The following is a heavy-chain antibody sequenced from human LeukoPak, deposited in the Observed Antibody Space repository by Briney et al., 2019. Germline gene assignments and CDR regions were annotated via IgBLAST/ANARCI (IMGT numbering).Heavy chain of an antibody. V-gene: IGHV3-30*02. J-gene: IGHJ4*02. D-gene: IGHD3-3*01. CDR1: GFTFSSYG. CDR3: AKDRGIFGVAYSLDY. CDR2: IRYDGANA. Sequence: GGSLRLSCAASGFTFSSYGMHWVRQAPGKGLEWVTYIRYDGANAYYADSVKGRFTVSRDLSKHTLYLQMNSLRAEDTAVYYCAKDRGIFGVAYSLDYWGQGTLVTVSS.